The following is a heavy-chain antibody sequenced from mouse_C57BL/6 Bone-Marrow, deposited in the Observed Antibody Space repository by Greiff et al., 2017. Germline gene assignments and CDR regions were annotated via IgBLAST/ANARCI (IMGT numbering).Heavy chain of an antibody. CDR2: IDPETGGT. J-gene: IGHJ2*01. CDR3: TYYYGSSQFLFDY. D-gene: IGHD1-1*01. CDR1: GYTFTDYE. Sequence: VKLMESGAELVRPGASVTLSCKASGYTFTDYEMHWVKQTPVHGLEWIGAIDPETGGTAYNQKFKGKAILTADKSSSTAYMELRSLTSEDSAVYYCTYYYGSSQFLFDYWGQGTTLTVSS. V-gene: IGHV1-15*01.